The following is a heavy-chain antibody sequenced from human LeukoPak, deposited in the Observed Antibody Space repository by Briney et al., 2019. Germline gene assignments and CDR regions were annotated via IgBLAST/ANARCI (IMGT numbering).Heavy chain of an antibody. V-gene: IGHV1-18*01. Sequence: ASVKVSCKASGYTFISHGISWVRQAPGQGLEWMGWISVYNGKTNYAQKFQGRVTMTTDTSTSTAYMELRSLRSDDTAVYYCARGFMVRGVPYLDYWGQGTLVTVSS. CDR2: ISVYNGKT. CDR1: GYTFISHG. J-gene: IGHJ4*02. D-gene: IGHD3-10*01. CDR3: ARGFMVRGVPYLDY.